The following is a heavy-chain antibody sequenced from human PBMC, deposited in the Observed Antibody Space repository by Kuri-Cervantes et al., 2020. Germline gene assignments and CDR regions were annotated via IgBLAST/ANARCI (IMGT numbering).Heavy chain of an antibody. Sequence: SVKVSCKASGGTFSSYAISWVRQAPGQGLEWMGGIIPIFGTANYAQKFQGRVTITADKSTSTAYMELSSLRSEDTAVYYCAAEDSSGYERAFDIWGQGTMVTVSS. J-gene: IGHJ3*02. V-gene: IGHV1-69*06. CDR1: GGTFSSYA. D-gene: IGHD3-22*01. CDR2: IIPIFGTA. CDR3: AAEDSSGYERAFDI.